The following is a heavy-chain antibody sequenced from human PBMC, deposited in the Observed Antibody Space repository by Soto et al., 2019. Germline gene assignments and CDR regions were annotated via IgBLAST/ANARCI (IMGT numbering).Heavy chain of an antibody. J-gene: IGHJ6*02. D-gene: IGHD3-10*01. V-gene: IGHV1-8*01. Sequence: ASVTVSCKASGYTFTSYDINWVRQATGQGLEWMGWMNPNSGNTGYAQKFQGRVTMTRNTSISTAYMELSSLRSEDTAVYYCASVLLWFGELLSGMDVWGQGTTVTVCS. CDR3: ASVLLWFGELLSGMDV. CDR1: GYTFTSYD. CDR2: MNPNSGNT.